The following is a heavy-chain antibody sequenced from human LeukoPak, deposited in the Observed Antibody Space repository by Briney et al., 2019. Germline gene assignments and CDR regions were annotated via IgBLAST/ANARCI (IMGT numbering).Heavy chain of an antibody. CDR1: GFSFSDYY. D-gene: IGHD1-26*01. V-gene: IGHV3-11*06. Sequence: PGGSLRLSCAASGFSFSDYYMVWIRQAPGRGLEWVSSISSGSSYMSYGDSVKGRFTISRDNAKNSLYLQMNSLRAEDTAVYYCARDLIVGATNAFDPWGQGTLVTVSS. CDR3: ARDLIVGATNAFDP. J-gene: IGHJ5*02. CDR2: ISSGSSYM.